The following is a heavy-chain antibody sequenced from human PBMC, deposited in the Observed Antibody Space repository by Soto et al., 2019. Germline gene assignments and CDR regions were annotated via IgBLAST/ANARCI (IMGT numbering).Heavy chain of an antibody. CDR3: ARDQGSYYYDSSGYRY. J-gene: IGHJ4*02. CDR2: IGTSGSYI. Sequence: GGSLRLSCAVSGFSFSRYSMNWVRQAPGKGLEWVSSIGTSGSYIYDTDSVKGRFTISRDNTKDSLYLQMNSLRAEDTAVYYCARDQGSYYYDSSGYRYWGQGTLVTVSS. D-gene: IGHD3-22*01. V-gene: IGHV3-21*01. CDR1: GFSFSRYS.